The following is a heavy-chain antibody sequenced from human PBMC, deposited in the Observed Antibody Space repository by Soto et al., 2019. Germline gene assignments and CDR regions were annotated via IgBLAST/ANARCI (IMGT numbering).Heavy chain of an antibody. CDR3: AKTGRAGHYEWNY. Sequence: EVQLLESGGGLVQPGGSLRLSCAASGFTLSSYAMSWVRQAPGKGLEWVSAISGSGGSTYYADSVKGRFTISRDNSKNTLYLQMNSLRAEDTAVYYCAKTGRAGHYEWNYWGQGTLVTVSS. CDR1: GFTLSSYA. J-gene: IGHJ4*02. CDR2: ISGSGGST. D-gene: IGHD3-22*01. V-gene: IGHV3-23*01.